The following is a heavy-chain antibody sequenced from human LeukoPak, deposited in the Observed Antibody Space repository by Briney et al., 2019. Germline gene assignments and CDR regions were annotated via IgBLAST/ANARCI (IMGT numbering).Heavy chain of an antibody. V-gene: IGHV4-39*07. CDR1: GDIITTSFYY. J-gene: IGHJ5*02. Sequence: PSETLSLTCGVSGDIITTSFYYWDWIRQPPGKGLEWIGGIFHSGTSYYNPSLMSRVTMSVDTSKNQFSLKLTSVTAADTAIYYCARDQRGTTNWWFDPWGQGTLVTVSS. CDR3: ARDQRGTTNWWFDP. D-gene: IGHD1-7*01. CDR2: IFHSGTS.